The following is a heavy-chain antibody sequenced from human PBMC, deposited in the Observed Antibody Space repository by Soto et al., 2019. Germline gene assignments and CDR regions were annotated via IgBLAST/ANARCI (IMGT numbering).Heavy chain of an antibody. V-gene: IGHV1-2*06. CDR3: AXDSYYDILTGYSRNAFDV. CDR2: INPNSGGT. Sequence: ASVKVSCKASGYTFIGHYMHWVRQAPGQGLEWMGRINPNSGGTNYAQKFQGRIIMTRDTSISTAYMELSRLRSDDTAVYYCAXDSYYDILTGYSRNAFDVWGQGTVVT. CDR1: GYTFIGHY. D-gene: IGHD3-9*01. J-gene: IGHJ3*01.